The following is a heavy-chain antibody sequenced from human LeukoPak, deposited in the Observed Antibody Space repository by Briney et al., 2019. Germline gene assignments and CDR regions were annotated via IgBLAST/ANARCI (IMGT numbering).Heavy chain of an antibody. CDR3: AKRLLVGTTVRPYFDY. CDR1: GFTFSTYW. V-gene: IGHV3-23*01. J-gene: IGHJ4*02. CDR2: LTGGDGGT. D-gene: IGHD1-26*01. Sequence: GGSLKLSCAASGFTFSTYWMSWVRQAPGKGLEWVSTLTGGDGGTYYADSVKGRFTISRDNSKHTLYLEMNSLRAEDTAVYYCAKRLLVGTTVRPYFDYWGQGALVTVSS.